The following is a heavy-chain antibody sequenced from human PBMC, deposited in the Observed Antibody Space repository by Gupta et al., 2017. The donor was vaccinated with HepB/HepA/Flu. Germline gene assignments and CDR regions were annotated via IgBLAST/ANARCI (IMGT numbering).Heavy chain of an antibody. J-gene: IGHJ4*02. CDR1: GGSISSSNW. CDR3: VCTRDSSSSKGGIFDY. Sequence: QVQLQESGPGLVKPSGTLSLTCAVSGGSISSSNWWSWVRQSPGKGLEWIGEIYHSGSANYNPSLKSRVTISVDKSKNQFSLNLSSVTAADTAVYYCVCTRDSSSSKGGIFDYWGQGTLVTVSS. V-gene: IGHV4-4*02. D-gene: IGHD6-6*01. CDR2: IYHSGSA.